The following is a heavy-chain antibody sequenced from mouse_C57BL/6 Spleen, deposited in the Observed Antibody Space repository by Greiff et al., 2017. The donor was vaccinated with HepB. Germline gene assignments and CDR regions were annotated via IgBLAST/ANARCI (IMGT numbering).Heavy chain of an antibody. CDR2: IDPEDGDT. V-gene: IGHV14-1*01. D-gene: IGHD1-1*01. CDR1: GYTFTSYW. CDR3: TRDYGSSYGAMDY. J-gene: IGHJ4*01. Sequence: EVQLQQPGAELVMPGASVKLSCKASGYTFTSYWMHWVKQRPEQGLEWIGRIDPEDGDTEYAPKFQGKATMTADTSSNTAYLQLSSLTSEDTAVYYCTRDYGSSYGAMDYWGQGTSVTVSS.